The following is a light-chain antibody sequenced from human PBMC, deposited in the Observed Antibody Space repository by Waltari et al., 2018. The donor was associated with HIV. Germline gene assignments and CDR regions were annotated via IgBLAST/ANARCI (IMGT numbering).Light chain of an antibody. CDR1: TSDAGGYIS. J-gene: IGLJ2*01. V-gene: IGLV2-14*03. Sequence: QSALTQPASVPVPPGPSITIPCTGPTSDAGGYISVSWYQQHPAQAPKLVILDVSNRPSGVSNRFAGSKSGNTASLTISGLQAEDEAFYYCSSYTSSDTVVFGGGTKVTVL. CDR3: SSYTSSDTVV. CDR2: DVS.